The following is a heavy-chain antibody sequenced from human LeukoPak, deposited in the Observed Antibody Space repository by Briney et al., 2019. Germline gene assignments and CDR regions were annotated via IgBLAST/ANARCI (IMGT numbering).Heavy chain of an antibody. D-gene: IGHD6-13*01. CDR3: ARDQDGPSSSSWYGGCFDY. V-gene: IGHV3-23*01. CDR1: GFTFSNYA. J-gene: IGHJ4*02. CDR2: ISGSGYST. Sequence: PGGSLRLSCAASGFTFSNYAMSWVRQAPGKGLDWPSFISGSGYSTHYADSVKGRFTISRDNSKNTLYLQMNSLRAEDTAVYYCARDQDGPSSSSWYGGCFDYWGQGTLVTVSS.